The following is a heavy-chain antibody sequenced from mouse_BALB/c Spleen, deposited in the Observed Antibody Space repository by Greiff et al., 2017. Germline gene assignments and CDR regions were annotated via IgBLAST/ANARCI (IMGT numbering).Heavy chain of an antibody. CDR3: AREGFTTAMDY. Sequence: QVQLQQPGAELVKPGASVKLSCKASGYTFTSYWMHWVKQRPGQGLEWIGEINPSNGRTNYNEKFKSKATLTVDKSSSTAYMQLSSLTSEDSAVYYCAREGFTTAMDYWGQGTSVTVSS. CDR2: INPSNGRT. V-gene: IGHV1S81*02. J-gene: IGHJ4*01. CDR1: GYTFTSYW. D-gene: IGHD1-1*01.